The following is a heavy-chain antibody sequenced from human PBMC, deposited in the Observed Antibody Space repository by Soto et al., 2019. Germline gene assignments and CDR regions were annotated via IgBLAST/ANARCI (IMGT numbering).Heavy chain of an antibody. CDR1: GFTFSSYW. CDR2: IKQDGSEK. D-gene: IGHD3-22*01. Sequence: EVQLVESGGGLVQPGGSLRLSCAASGFTFSSYWMSWVRQAPGKGLEWVANIKQDGSEKYYVDSVKGRFTISRDNAKNSLYLQMNSLRAEDTAVYYCARDGGITMIADFDYWGQGTLVTVSS. J-gene: IGHJ4*02. CDR3: ARDGGITMIADFDY. V-gene: IGHV3-7*03.